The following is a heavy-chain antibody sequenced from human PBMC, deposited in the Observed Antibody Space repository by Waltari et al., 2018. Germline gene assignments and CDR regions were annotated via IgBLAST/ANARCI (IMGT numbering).Heavy chain of an antibody. CDR1: GYTFTGYY. CDR2: ISAYNGNT. Sequence: QVQLVQSGAEVKKPGASVKVSCKASGYTFTGYYMHWVRQAPGQGLEWMGWISAYNGNTNYAQKPQGRVTMTTDTSTSTAYMELRSLRSDDTAVYYCARGSLVGIAVAGTPVWGQGTMVTVSS. J-gene: IGHJ3*01. D-gene: IGHD6-19*01. CDR3: ARGSLVGIAVAGTPV. V-gene: IGHV1-18*04.